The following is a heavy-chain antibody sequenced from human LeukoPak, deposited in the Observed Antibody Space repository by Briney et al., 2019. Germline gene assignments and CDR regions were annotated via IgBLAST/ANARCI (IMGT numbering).Heavy chain of an antibody. D-gene: IGHD3-10*01. J-gene: IGHJ5*02. V-gene: IGHV5-51*01. Sequence: GESLKISCKGSGYSFTSYWIGWVRQMPGKGLEWMGIIYPGDSDTRYSPSFQGQVTISADKSISTAYLQWSSLKASDTAMYYCARHQSSDGSGSYNWFDPWGQGTLVTVSS. CDR3: ARHQSSDGSGSYNWFDP. CDR1: GYSFTSYW. CDR2: IYPGDSDT.